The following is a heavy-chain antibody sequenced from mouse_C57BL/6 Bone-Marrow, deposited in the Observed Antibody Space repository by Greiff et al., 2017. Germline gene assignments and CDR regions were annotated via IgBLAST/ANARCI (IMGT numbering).Heavy chain of an antibody. D-gene: IGHD2-10*02. CDR1: GFTFSSYG. Sequence: EVQLVESGGDLVKPGGSLKLSCAASGFTFSSYGMSWVRQTPDKRLEWVATISSGGSYTYYPDSVKGRFTISRDNAKNTLYLQMSSLKSEDTAMYYCARQYGNPWYFDVWGTGTTVTVSS. CDR2: ISSGGSYT. CDR3: ARQYGNPWYFDV. J-gene: IGHJ1*03. V-gene: IGHV5-6*01.